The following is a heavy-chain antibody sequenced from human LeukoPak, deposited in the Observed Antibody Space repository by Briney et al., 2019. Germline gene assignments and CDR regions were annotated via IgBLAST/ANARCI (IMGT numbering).Heavy chain of an antibody. V-gene: IGHV4-61*02. Sequence: PSETLSLTCTVSGGPISSGRHYCTWIRQPAGKGLEWIGRIYTSGSTYYNPSLKSRVTISVDTSKNQFSLKLSSVTAADAAVYYCARDGHYYDSVGYSLDAFDIWGQGTMVTVSS. CDR1: GGPISSGRHY. CDR3: ARDGHYYDSVGYSLDAFDI. D-gene: IGHD3-22*01. CDR2: IYTSGST. J-gene: IGHJ3*02.